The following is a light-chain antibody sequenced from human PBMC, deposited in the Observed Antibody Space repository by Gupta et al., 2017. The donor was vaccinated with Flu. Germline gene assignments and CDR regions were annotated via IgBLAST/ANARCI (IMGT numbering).Light chain of an antibody. CDR2: EVN. CDR1: SRDIGGNNY. CDR3: CSYGINDV. Sequence: QSALTQPPSASGSPGQSVAISCTGTSRDIGGNNYVSWYQQHPGKAPKLMIYEVNKRPSGVPDRFSGSKSGNTASLTVSGLQAEDEPDYYCCSYGINDVFGTGTKVTVL. J-gene: IGLJ1*01. V-gene: IGLV2-8*01.